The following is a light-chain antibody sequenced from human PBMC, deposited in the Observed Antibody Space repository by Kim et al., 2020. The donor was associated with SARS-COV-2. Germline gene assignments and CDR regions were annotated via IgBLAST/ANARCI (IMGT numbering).Light chain of an antibody. J-gene: IGKJ4*01. CDR2: GAS. V-gene: IGKV3-20*01. CDR1: HSVRSSY. CDR3: QQYGSSPLT. Sequence: SPGDRASLSCRASHSVRSSYLAGYQQKPGQAPRLLIYGASRRATGIPDRFSGSGSRTDFTLTISRLEPEDVAVYYCQQYGSSPLTFGGGTKVDIK.